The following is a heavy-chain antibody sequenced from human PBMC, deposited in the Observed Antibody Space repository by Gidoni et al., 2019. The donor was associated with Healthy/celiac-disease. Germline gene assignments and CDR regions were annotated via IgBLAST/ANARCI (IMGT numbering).Heavy chain of an antibody. CDR2: INHSGST. Sequence: QVQLQQWGAGLLKPSETLSLTCAVYGGSFSGYYWSRIRQPPGKGLEWIGEINHSGSTNYNPSLKSRVTISVDTSKNQFSLKLSSVTAADTAVYYCARGRIVVVPAASNWFDPWGQGTLVTVSS. J-gene: IGHJ5*02. V-gene: IGHV4-34*01. CDR1: GGSFSGYY. D-gene: IGHD2-2*01. CDR3: ARGRIVVVPAASNWFDP.